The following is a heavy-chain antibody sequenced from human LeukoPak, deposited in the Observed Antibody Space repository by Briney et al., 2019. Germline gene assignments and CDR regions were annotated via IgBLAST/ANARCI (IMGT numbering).Heavy chain of an antibody. CDR1: GGTFSSYA. D-gene: IGHD2-15*01. CDR2: IIPIFGTA. J-gene: IGHJ4*02. V-gene: IGHV1-69*06. Sequence: SVKVSCKASGGTFSSYAISWVRQAPGQGLEWMGGIIPIFGTANYAQKFQGRVTITADKSTSTAYMELSSLRSEDTAVYYCARVSLGYCSGGSCYSRGFDYWGQGTLVTVSS. CDR3: ARVSLGYCSGGSCYSRGFDY.